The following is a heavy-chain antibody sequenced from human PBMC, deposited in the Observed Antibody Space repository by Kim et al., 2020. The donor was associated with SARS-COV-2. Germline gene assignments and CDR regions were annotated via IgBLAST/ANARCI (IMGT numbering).Heavy chain of an antibody. Sequence: SETLSLTCSVSGCSISSSISYWGWIRQPPGKGLEWIGSLSYSGRTYYNPSLKSRATIPVDTSKNQFSLNLSPVTAADTAEYPCAGPYAYNGFYPWCQG. D-gene: IGHD3-16*01. J-gene: IGHJ5*02. CDR2: LSYSGRT. V-gene: IGHV4-39*01. CDR3: AGPYAYNGFYP. CDR1: GCSISSSISY.